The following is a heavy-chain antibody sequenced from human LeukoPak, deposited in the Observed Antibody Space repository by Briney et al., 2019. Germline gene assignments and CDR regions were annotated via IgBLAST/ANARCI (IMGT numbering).Heavy chain of an antibody. Sequence: GGSLRLSCAASGFTFSSYSMNWVRQAPGNGLEWVSHISISSSTIYYADSVKGRFTISRDNAKNSLYLQMNSLRVEDTAVYYCARAWGNDYDLNYWGQGTLVTVSS. CDR3: ARAWGNDYDLNY. CDR2: ISISSSTI. CDR1: GFTFSSYS. V-gene: IGHV3-48*04. J-gene: IGHJ4*02. D-gene: IGHD3-3*01.